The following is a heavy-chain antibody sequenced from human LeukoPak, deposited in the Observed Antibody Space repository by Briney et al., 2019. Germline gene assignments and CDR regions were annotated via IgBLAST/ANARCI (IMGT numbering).Heavy chain of an antibody. CDR2: IYYSGST. CDR1: GGSISSSSYY. V-gene: IGHV4-39*07. D-gene: IGHD4-23*01. Sequence: PSETLSLTCTVSGGSISSSSYYWGWIRQPPGKGLEWIGSIYYSGSTYYNPSLKSRVTISVDTSKNQFSLKLSSVTAADTAVYYCARVGGNSGANWYFDLWGRGTLVTVSS. CDR3: ARVGGNSGANWYFDL. J-gene: IGHJ2*01.